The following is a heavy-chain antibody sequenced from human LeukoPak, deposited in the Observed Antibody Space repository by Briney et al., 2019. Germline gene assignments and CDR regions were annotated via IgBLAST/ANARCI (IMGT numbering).Heavy chain of an antibody. CDR3: VGYSSSWYVGMVY. Sequence: GGSLRLSCSASGFTFSSYAMHWVRQAPGKGLEYVSAISSNGGSTYYADSVKGRFTISRDNSKNTLHLQMSSLRAEDTAVYYCVGYSSSWYVGMVYWGQGTLVTVSS. D-gene: IGHD6-13*01. CDR1: GFTFSSYA. J-gene: IGHJ4*02. CDR2: ISSNGGST. V-gene: IGHV3-64D*06.